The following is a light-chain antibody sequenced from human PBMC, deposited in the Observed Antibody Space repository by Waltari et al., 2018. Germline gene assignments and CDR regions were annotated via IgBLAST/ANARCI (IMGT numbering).Light chain of an antibody. CDR3: SSDTSTRTLV. CDR2: DVT. Sequence: QSALTQPASVSGTPGQSITISCTGTSSDVGGYNSVSWYQQHPGIAPKLLIYDVTYRPSGVSNRFSGSKSGNTASLTISGLQAEDEADYYCSSDTSTRTLVFGGGTKLTVL. CDR1: SSDVGGYNS. J-gene: IGLJ2*01. V-gene: IGLV2-14*03.